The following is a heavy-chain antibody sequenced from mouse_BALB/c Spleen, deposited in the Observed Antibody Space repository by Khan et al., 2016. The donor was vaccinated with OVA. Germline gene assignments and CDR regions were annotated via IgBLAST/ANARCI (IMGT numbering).Heavy chain of an antibody. CDR1: GYSITSGYG. Sequence: EVQLVESGPGLVKPSQSLSLTCTVTGYSITSGYGWNWIRQFPGNKLEWMGYISYSGSTNYNPSLKSRISITRDTSKNQFFLQLNSVTTEDTASYYCARTARIKYWGQGTTVTVSA. J-gene: IGHJ2*01. CDR3: ARTARIKY. V-gene: IGHV3-2*02. CDR2: ISYSGST. D-gene: IGHD1-2*01.